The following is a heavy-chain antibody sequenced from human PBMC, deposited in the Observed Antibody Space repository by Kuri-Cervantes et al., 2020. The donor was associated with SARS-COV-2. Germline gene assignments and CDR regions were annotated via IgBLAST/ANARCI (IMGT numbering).Heavy chain of an antibody. V-gene: IGHV1-46*01. Sequence: ASVKVSCKASGYTFTSYGISWVRQAPGQGLEWMGIINPSGGSTSYAQKFQGRVTMTRDTSTSTVYMELSSLRSEDTAVYYCARDRGYCSGGSCSHFGYWGQGTLVTVSS. CDR2: INPSGGST. D-gene: IGHD2-15*01. CDR1: GYTFTSYG. CDR3: ARDRGYCSGGSCSHFGY. J-gene: IGHJ4*02.